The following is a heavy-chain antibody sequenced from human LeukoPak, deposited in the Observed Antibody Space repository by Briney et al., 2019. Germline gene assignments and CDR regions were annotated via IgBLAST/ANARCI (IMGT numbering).Heavy chain of an antibody. J-gene: IGHJ4*02. D-gene: IGHD3-22*01. CDR3: ARGAYYYDSSGYPPPADY. CDR1: GGSFSGYY. Sequence: SETLSLTCAVYGGSFSGYYWSWIRQPPGKGLEWTGEINHSGSTNYNPSLKSRVTISVDTSKNQFSLKLSSVTAADTAVYYCARGAYYYDSSGYPPPADYWGQGTLVTVSS. CDR2: INHSGST. V-gene: IGHV4-34*01.